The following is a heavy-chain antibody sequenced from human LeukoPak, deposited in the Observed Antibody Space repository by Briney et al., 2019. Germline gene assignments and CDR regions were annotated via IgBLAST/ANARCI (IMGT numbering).Heavy chain of an antibody. J-gene: IGHJ5*02. Sequence: PSETLSLTRTVSGGSISSYYWSWIRQPPGKGLEWIGYISYSGSTNFNPSLKSPVTISVDTSKNQFSLKLSSVTAADTAVYYCAREGTAGTNLNWFDPWGKGTLATVSS. D-gene: IGHD1-1*01. CDR1: GGSISSYY. V-gene: IGHV4-59*01. CDR3: AREGTAGTNLNWFDP. CDR2: ISYSGST.